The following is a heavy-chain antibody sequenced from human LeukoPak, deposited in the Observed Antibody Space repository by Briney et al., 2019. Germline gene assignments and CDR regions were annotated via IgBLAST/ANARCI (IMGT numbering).Heavy chain of an antibody. CDR2: IYYSGST. D-gene: IGHD2-2*01. J-gene: IGHJ1*01. V-gene: IGHV4-59*08. CDR1: GGSISSYY. CDR3: ARGGVVPAASFQH. Sequence: SETLSLTCTVSGGSISSYYWSWIRQPPGKGLEWIGYIYYSGSTNYNPSLKSRVTISVDTSKNQFSLKLSSVTAADTAVYYCARGGVVPAASFQHWGQGTLVTVSS.